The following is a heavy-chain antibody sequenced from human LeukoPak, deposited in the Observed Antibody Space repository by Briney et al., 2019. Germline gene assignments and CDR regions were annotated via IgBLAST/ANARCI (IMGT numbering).Heavy chain of an antibody. CDR3: ARGGIAAADRYFDY. J-gene: IGHJ4*02. CDR1: GFTFSSYS. V-gene: IGHV3-21*01. D-gene: IGHD6-13*01. Sequence: GGSLRLSCAASGFTFSSYSMNWVRQAPGKGLEWVSSISSSSSYIYYADSVKGRFTISRDNVKNSLYLQMNSLRAEDTAVYYCARGGIAAADRYFDYWGQGTLVTVSS. CDR2: ISSSSSYI.